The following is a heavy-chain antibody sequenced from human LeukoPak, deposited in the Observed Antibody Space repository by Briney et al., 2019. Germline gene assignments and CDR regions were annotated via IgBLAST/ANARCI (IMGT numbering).Heavy chain of an antibody. V-gene: IGHV3-7*03. CDR2: LNQDGSEK. Sequence: PGGSLRLSCAASGFTFSTYWMTWVRQAPGKGLEGVASLNQDGSEKYYVDSVKGRFTISRDNAQKSLYLEMKSLSAKATAVYYCARAVTSTEGYWGQGTLVTVSS. CDR1: GFTFSTYW. J-gene: IGHJ4*02. CDR3: ARAVTSTEGY.